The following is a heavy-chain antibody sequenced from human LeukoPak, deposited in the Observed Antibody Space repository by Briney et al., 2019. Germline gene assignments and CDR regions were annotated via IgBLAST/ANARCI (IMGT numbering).Heavy chain of an antibody. D-gene: IGHD5-12*01. CDR2: IYYSGST. V-gene: IGHV4-59*01. J-gene: IGHJ4*02. Sequence: SETLSLTCTVSGGSISSYNWSWIRQPPGKGLEWIGYIYYSGSTNYNPSLKSRVTLSVDTSKNQFSLKLSSVTAADTAVYYCAREVIDYVDIVTTTYFDYWGQGTLVTVSS. CDR1: GGSISSYN. CDR3: AREVIDYVDIVTTTYFDY.